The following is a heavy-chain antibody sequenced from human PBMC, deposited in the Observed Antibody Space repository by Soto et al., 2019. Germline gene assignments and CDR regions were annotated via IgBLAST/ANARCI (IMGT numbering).Heavy chain of an antibody. J-gene: IGHJ6*03. V-gene: IGHV1-24*01. Sequence: ASVKVTCKVSGYTLTELSMHWVRQAPGKGLEWMGGFDPEDGETIYAQKFQGRVTMTEDTSTDTAYMELSSLRSEDTAVYYCATLRITIFGVVGPLNSYYYMDVWGKGTTVTVSS. CDR2: FDPEDGET. D-gene: IGHD3-3*01. CDR1: GYTLTELS. CDR3: ATLRITIFGVVGPLNSYYYMDV.